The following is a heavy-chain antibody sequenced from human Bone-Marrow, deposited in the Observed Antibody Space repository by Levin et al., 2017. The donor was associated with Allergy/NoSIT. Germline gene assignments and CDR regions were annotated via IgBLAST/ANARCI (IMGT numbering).Heavy chain of an antibody. V-gene: IGHV5-51*01. D-gene: IGHD3-22*01. J-gene: IGHJ4*02. CDR2: IYPGDSDT. CDR3: ARRGYYDSSGYYYPFDY. Sequence: KVSCKGSGYSFTSYWIGWVRQMPGKGLEWMGIIYPGDSDTRYSPSFQGQVTISADKSISTAYLQWSSLKASDTAMYYCARRGYYDSSGYYYPFDYWGQGTLVTVSS. CDR1: GYSFTSYW.